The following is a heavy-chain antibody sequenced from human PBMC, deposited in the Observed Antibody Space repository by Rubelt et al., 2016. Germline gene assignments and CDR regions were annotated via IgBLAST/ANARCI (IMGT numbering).Heavy chain of an antibody. V-gene: IGHV3-48*02. CDR2: ISTSSSTI. Sequence: EVQLVESGGGLVQPGGSLRLSCAASGFTFSSYSMNWVRQAPGKGLEWLSYISTSSSTIYYADSLKGRFTISRDNAKNSLYLQMNSLRDEDTAVYYCARDQLDIVDAVDYWGQGTLVTVSS. D-gene: IGHD5-12*01. CDR1: GFTFSSYS. CDR3: ARDQLDIVDAVDY. J-gene: IGHJ4*02.